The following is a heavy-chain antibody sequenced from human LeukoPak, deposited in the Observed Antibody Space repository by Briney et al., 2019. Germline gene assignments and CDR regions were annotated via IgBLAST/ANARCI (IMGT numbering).Heavy chain of an antibody. Sequence: ASVKVSCKASGYIFSSYGITWVRQAPGQGLEWMGWISTYNGNTNYAQKLQGRVTITRDMSTSTAYMELSSLRSEDTAVYYCAVSYDSSGPLDYWGQGTLVTVSS. CDR1: GYIFSSYG. V-gene: IGHV1-18*01. J-gene: IGHJ4*02. CDR2: ISTYNGNT. CDR3: AVSYDSSGPLDY. D-gene: IGHD3-22*01.